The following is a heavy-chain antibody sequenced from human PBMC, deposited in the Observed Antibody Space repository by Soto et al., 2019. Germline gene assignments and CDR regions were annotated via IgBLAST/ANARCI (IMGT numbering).Heavy chain of an antibody. D-gene: IGHD2-2*01. Sequence: ASVKVSCKASGYTLISHGISWVRQAPGQGLEWMGWINPNSGGTNYAQKFQGRVTMTRDTSISTAYMELSRLRSDDTAVYYCARGYCSSTSCRKNWFDPWGQGTLVTVSS. CDR1: GYTLISHG. CDR2: INPNSGGT. V-gene: IGHV1-2*02. J-gene: IGHJ5*02. CDR3: ARGYCSSTSCRKNWFDP.